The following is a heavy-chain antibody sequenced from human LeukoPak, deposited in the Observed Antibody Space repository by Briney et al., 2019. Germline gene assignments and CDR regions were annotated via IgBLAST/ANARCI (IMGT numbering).Heavy chain of an antibody. D-gene: IGHD5-18*01. J-gene: IGHJ6*02. CDR3: ARLHLGGYSYGSYYYYGMDV. CDR1: GGSISSSSYY. Sequence: SETLSLTCTVSGGSISSSSYYWGWIRQPPGKGLEWIGSIYYSGSTYYNPSLKSRVTISVDTSKNQFSLKLSSVTAADTAVYYCARLHLGGYSYGSYYYYGMDVWGQGTTVTVSS. V-gene: IGHV4-39*01. CDR2: IYYSGST.